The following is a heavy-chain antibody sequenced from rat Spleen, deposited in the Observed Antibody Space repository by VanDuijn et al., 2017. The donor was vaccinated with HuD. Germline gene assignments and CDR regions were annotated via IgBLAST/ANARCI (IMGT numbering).Heavy chain of an antibody. CDR3: ARHPDYSNYFDY. D-gene: IGHD1-1*01. CDR2: ISPSGGST. J-gene: IGHJ2*01. Sequence: EVQLVESDGGLVQPGRSLKLSCAASGFTLSDHFMAWVRQAPTKGLEWVASISPSGGSTYYRDSVKGRFTVSSDNTKSTLYLQMDSLRSEDTATYYCARHPDYSNYFDYWGQGVMVTVSS. V-gene: IGHV5-25*01. CDR1: GFTLSDHF.